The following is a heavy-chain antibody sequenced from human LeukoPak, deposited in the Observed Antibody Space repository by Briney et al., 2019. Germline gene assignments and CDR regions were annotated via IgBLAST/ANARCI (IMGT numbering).Heavy chain of an antibody. V-gene: IGHV3-7*01. CDR2: VQQDGSEK. CDR1: RFSFSDYY. CDR3: ATPLNIATAASF. Sequence: GGSLRLSCAASRFSFSDYYMSWIRQAPGKGLEWVANVQQDGSEKYYVDSVKGRFTISRDNARNSLYLQMNSLRAEDTAVYYCATPLNIATAASFWGQGPLVTVSS. J-gene: IGHJ4*02. D-gene: IGHD6-13*01.